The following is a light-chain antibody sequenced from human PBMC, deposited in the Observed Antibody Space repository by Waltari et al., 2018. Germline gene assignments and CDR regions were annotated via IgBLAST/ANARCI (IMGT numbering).Light chain of an antibody. CDR1: QSIGRV. Sequence: EIVLTQSPGTLSLSPGDRATLSCRASQSIGRVLVWYQQKPGHAPRLLIYDVSRRATGIPDRFSGSGYGTDFSLTISRLEPEDFAVYYCQKYERLPATFGQGTTVEIK. CDR3: QKYERLPAT. CDR2: DVS. J-gene: IGKJ1*01. V-gene: IGKV3-20*01.